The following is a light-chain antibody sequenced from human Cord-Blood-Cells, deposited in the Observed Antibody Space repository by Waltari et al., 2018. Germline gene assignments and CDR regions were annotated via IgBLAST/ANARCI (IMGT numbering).Light chain of an antibody. CDR2: EGS. J-gene: IGLJ3*02. V-gene: IGLV2-23*01. CDR3: CSYAGSSTWV. Sequence: QSALTQPASVSGSPGQSITISCTGTSSDVGSYNLVSWYQQHPGKAPKLMIYEGSKRPSGVSSLSAGSKAGTTASLTISGLQAEDEADYYCCSYAGSSTWVFGGGTKLTVL. CDR1: SSDVGSYNL.